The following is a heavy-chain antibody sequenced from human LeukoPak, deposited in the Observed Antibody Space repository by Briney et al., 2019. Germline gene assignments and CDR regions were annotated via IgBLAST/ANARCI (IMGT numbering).Heavy chain of an antibody. CDR1: GGSISSYY. Sequence: SETLSLTCTVSGGSISSYYWSWIRQPPGKGLEWIGYIYYSGRTNYNPSLKSRVTISVDTSKNQFSLKLRSVTAADTAVYYCASNSDFWSGTTPGYFDLWGRGTLVTVSS. J-gene: IGHJ2*01. V-gene: IGHV4-59*01. CDR3: ASNSDFWSGTTPGYFDL. D-gene: IGHD3-3*01. CDR2: IYYSGRT.